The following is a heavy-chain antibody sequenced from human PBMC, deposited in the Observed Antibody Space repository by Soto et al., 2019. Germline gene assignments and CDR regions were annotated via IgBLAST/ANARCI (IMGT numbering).Heavy chain of an antibody. V-gene: IGHV3-9*01. J-gene: IGHJ4*02. D-gene: IGHD5-18*01. CDR1: GFTFDDYA. CDR2: ISWNSGSI. CDR3: AKDIRRTAMGFSIDY. Sequence: EVQLVESGGGLVQPGRSLRLSCAASGFTFDDYAMHWVRQAPGKGLEWVSGISWNSGSIGYADSVKGRFTISRDNAKNSLYLQMNSLRAEDTALYYCAKDIRRTAMGFSIDYCGQGTLVTVSS.